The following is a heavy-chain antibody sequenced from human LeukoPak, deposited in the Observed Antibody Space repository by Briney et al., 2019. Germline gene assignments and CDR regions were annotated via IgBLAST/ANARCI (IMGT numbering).Heavy chain of an antibody. CDR2: INSDGSST. V-gene: IGHV3-74*01. CDR3: ARSAAAGFSYYSYYLDV. Sequence: GGSLRLSCAASGFTFSRNNMNWVRQAPGKGLVWVSRINSDGSSTTYADSVKGRFTISRDNAKNTLYLQMNSLRAEDTAVYYCARSAAAGFSYYSYYLDVWGKGTTVTIFS. D-gene: IGHD6-13*01. CDR1: GFTFSRNN. J-gene: IGHJ6*03.